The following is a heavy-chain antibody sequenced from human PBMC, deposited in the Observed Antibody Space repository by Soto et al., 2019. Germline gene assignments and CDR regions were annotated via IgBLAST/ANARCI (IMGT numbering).Heavy chain of an antibody. D-gene: IGHD3-16*01. CDR1: GGSISSGDYY. CDR2: IHNSGST. V-gene: IGHV4-30-4*01. J-gene: IGHJ3*02. Sequence: SETLSLSCTVSGGSISSGDYYWNWIRQPPGKGLEWIGFIHNSGSTDYNPPLKSRVPISVDTSKNQCLLRRFSVTASDTAVNFCTRNDYHYDWESPCGDAFDIWGRGTLVTVSS. CDR3: TRNDYHYDWESPCGDAFDI.